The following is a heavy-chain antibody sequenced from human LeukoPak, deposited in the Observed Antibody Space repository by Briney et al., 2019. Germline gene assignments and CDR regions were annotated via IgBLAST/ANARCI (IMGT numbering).Heavy chain of an antibody. CDR2: ISSSSTI. Sequence: GGSLRLSCAASGFTFSSYSMNWVRQAPGKGLEWVSYISSSSTIYYADSVKGRFTISRDNAKNSLYLQMNSLRAEDTAVYYCARDPVGSTVTTDQDYWGQGTLVTVSS. CDR1: GFTFSSYS. V-gene: IGHV3-48*04. D-gene: IGHD4-17*01. J-gene: IGHJ4*02. CDR3: ARDPVGSTVTTDQDY.